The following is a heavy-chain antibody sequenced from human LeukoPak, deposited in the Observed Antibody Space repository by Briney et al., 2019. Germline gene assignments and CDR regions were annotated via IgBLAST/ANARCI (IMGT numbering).Heavy chain of an antibody. Sequence: SVKVSCKASGYTFTSYDINWVRQATGQGLEWMGWMNPNSGNTGYAQKFQGRVTITRNTSISTAYMELSGLRSEDTAVYYCARGHNINYYDSGNWFDPWGQGTLVTVSS. CDR3: ARGHNINYYDSGNWFDP. D-gene: IGHD3-22*01. J-gene: IGHJ5*02. V-gene: IGHV1-8*03. CDR2: MNPNSGNT. CDR1: GYTFTSYD.